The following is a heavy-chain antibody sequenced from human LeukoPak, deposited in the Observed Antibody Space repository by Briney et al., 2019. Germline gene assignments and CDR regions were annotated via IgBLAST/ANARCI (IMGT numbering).Heavy chain of an antibody. D-gene: IGHD3-10*01. CDR1: GFTFDDYG. V-gene: IGHV3-20*04. CDR2: INWNGGST. J-gene: IGHJ4*02. CDR3: ARVVTMVRGVPYYFDY. Sequence: GGSLRLSCAASGFTFDDYGMSWVRQAPGKGLEWVPGINWNGGSTGYADSVKGRFTISRDNAKNSLYLQMNSLRAEDTALYYCARVVTMVRGVPYYFDYWGQGTLVTVSS.